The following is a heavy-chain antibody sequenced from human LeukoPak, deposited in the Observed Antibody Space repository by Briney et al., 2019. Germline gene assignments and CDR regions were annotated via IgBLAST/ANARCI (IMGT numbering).Heavy chain of an antibody. J-gene: IGHJ3*02. V-gene: IGHV3-53*01. Sequence: GGSLRLSCAASGFTVSSNYMSWVRQAPGKGLEWVSVIYSGGSTYYADSVKGRFTISRDNSKNTLYLQMNSLRAEDTAVYYCARDIESRDAFDIWGQGTMVTVSS. CDR2: IYSGGST. CDR3: ARDIESRDAFDI. D-gene: IGHD3-16*02. CDR1: GFTVSSNY.